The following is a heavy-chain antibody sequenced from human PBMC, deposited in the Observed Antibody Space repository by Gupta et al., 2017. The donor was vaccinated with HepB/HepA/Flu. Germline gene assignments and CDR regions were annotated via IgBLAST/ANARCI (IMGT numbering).Heavy chain of an antibody. D-gene: IGHD2-2*01. V-gene: IGHV1-2*02. CDR3: AREFGVDIVVVPAADAFDI. Sequence: QVQLVQSGAEVKKPGASVKVSCKASGYTFTGYYMHWVRQAHGQGLEWMGWINPNSGGTNYAQKFQGRVTMTRDTSISTAYMELSRLRSDDTAVYYCAREFGVDIVVVPAADAFDIWGQGTMVTVSS. CDR2: INPNSGGT. J-gene: IGHJ3*02. CDR1: GYTFTGYY.